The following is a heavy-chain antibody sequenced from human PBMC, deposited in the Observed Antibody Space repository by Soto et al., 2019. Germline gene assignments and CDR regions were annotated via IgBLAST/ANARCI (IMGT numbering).Heavy chain of an antibody. Sequence: PGESLKISCKGSGYSFTSYWIGWVRQMPGKGLEWMGIIYPGDSDTRYSPSFQGQVTISADKSISTAYLQWSSLKASDTAMYYCARLLSITIFGVVIQAPHWFDPWGQGTLVTVSS. V-gene: IGHV5-51*01. J-gene: IGHJ5*02. CDR2: IYPGDSDT. D-gene: IGHD3-3*01. CDR3: ARLLSITIFGVVIQAPHWFDP. CDR1: GYSFTSYW.